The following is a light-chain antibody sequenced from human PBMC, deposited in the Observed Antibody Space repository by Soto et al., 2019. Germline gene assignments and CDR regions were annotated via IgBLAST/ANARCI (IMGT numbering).Light chain of an antibody. J-gene: IGKJ5*01. CDR1: QSLSSNHLAWY. CDR2: GTS. Sequence: EIVLTQSPGTLSLSPGERATLSCRASQSLSSNHLAWYLAWYQQNPGQTPRLLIYGTSSRATGIPDRFSGRGSGTAFTLTISRREPEEVAVEYCQQDGSSHPITFGQGTRLEIK. CDR3: QQDGSSHPIT. V-gene: IGKV3-20*01.